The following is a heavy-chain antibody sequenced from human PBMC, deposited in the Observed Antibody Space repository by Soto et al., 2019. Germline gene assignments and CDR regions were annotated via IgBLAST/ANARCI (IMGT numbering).Heavy chain of an antibody. J-gene: IGHJ4*02. CDR1: GGPVVSGFTFGDYA. Sequence: ELHLVESGGDLVQPGRSLRLSCVGSGGPVVSGFTFGDYAMPWVRLDPGGGLEWVAGISWNGRNVACAASVRGRFSISPDNNKNTVYLQINSLRPEDTALYYWVQAQNLDDGDVSFDSWGQGTRVTVSS. D-gene: IGHD1-1*01. V-gene: IGHV3-9*01. CDR3: VQAQNLDDGDVSFDS. CDR2: ISWNGRNV.